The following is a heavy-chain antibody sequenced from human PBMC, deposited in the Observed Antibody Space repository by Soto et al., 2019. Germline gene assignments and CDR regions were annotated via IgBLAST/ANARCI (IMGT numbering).Heavy chain of an antibody. V-gene: IGHV4-59*01. CDR2: IYYSGST. J-gene: IGHJ6*02. Sequence: LSLTCTVSVGSISIYYWSWIRQPPGKGLEWIGYIYYSGSTNYNPSLKSRVTISVDTSKNQFSLKLSSVTAADTAVYYCARARGSSSGYFYYGMDVWGQGTTVTVSS. D-gene: IGHD6-6*01. CDR1: VGSISIYY. CDR3: ARARGSSSGYFYYGMDV.